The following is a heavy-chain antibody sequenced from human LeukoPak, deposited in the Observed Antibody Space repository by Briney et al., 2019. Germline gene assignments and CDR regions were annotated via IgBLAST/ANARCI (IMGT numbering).Heavy chain of an antibody. CDR1: GFTFSSYW. Sequence: GGSLRLSCAASGFTFSSYWMHWVRQAPGKGLVWVSRINSDGSSTSYADSVKGRFTISRDNAKNTLYLQMNSLRAEDTAVYYCAREGGGPPFEYCSGGSCYPFDPWGQGTLVTVSS. V-gene: IGHV3-74*01. D-gene: IGHD2-15*01. CDR2: INSDGSST. CDR3: AREGGGPPFEYCSGGSCYPFDP. J-gene: IGHJ5*02.